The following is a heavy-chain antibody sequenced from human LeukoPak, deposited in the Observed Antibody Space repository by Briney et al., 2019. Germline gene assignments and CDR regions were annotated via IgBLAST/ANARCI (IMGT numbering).Heavy chain of an antibody. D-gene: IGHD6-13*01. J-gene: IGHJ4*02. Sequence: SETLSLTCTVSGGSISSYYWSWIRQPPGKGLEWIGYIYYSGSTNYSPSLKSRVTISVDTSKNQFSLKLSSVTAADTAVYYCARVSRQLASYFDYWGQGTLVTVSS. V-gene: IGHV4-59*01. CDR3: ARVSRQLASYFDY. CDR2: IYYSGST. CDR1: GGSISSYY.